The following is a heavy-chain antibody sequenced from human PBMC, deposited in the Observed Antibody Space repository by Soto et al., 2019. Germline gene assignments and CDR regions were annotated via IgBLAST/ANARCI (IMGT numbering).Heavy chain of an antibody. J-gene: IGHJ3*02. CDR2: IVVGSGNT. D-gene: IGHD3-9*01. CDR3: TRGTEKEYWLTAYAFDI. V-gene: IGHV1-58*01. CDR1: VFTFTSSA. Sequence: ASVRVSCKSSVFTFTSSAVQWVRQARGQRLEWIGWIVVGSGNTNYAQKFQERVTITRDMSTSTAYMELSSLRSEDTAVYYCTRGTEKEYWLTAYAFDIWGQGTMVTVSS.